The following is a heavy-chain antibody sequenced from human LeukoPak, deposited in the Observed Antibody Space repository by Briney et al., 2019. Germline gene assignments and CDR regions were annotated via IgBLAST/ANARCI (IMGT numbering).Heavy chain of an antibody. CDR1: GASISSGGYS. CDR2: IYHSGST. D-gene: IGHD2-2*01. J-gene: IGHJ3*02. V-gene: IGHV4-30-2*01. CDR3: ARAIYCSSTRCYGVDAFDI. Sequence: PSQTLSLICAVSGASISSGGYSWSWIRQPPGNGLEWIGYIYHSGSTYNSAALKCRVTISVDRSNNPFSLKLSSVTAADTAVYYCARAIYCSSTRCYGVDAFDIWGQGTMVTVSS.